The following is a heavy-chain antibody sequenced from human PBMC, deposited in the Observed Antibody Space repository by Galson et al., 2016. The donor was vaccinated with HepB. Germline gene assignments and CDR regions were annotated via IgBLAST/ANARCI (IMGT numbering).Heavy chain of an antibody. V-gene: IGHV3-53*01. J-gene: IGHJ2*01. CDR2: IYSGGDI. D-gene: IGHD2/OR15-2a*01. Sequence: SLRLSCAASGFTVINNYMRWVRQAPGKGLEWVSLIYSGGDIYYADSVRGRFTISRDNSKNTPYLQMNSLTAEDTAVYYCARDRHCNQTGCFGLWGRGTLVTVSS. CDR1: GFTVINNY. CDR3: ARDRHCNQTGCFGL.